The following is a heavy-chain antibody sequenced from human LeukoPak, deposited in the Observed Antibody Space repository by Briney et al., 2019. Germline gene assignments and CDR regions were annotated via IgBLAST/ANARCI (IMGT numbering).Heavy chain of an antibody. J-gene: IGHJ4*02. D-gene: IGHD3-10*01. Sequence: ASVKVSCKASGYTFTDYDINWVRQATGQGLEWMGWISAYNGNTNYAQKLQGRVTMTTDTSTSTAYMELRSLRSDDTAVYYCARNTPLLWFGELFPDPGDGDFDYWGQGTLVTVSS. CDR1: GYTFTDYD. CDR2: ISAYNGNT. CDR3: ARNTPLLWFGELFPDPGDGDFDY. V-gene: IGHV1-18*01.